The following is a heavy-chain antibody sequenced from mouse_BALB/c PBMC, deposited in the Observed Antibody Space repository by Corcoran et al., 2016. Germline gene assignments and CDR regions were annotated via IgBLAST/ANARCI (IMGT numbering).Heavy chain of an antibody. V-gene: IGHV9-3-1*01. D-gene: IGHD1-1*01. CDR2: INTYTGEP. J-gene: IGHJ3*01. Sequence: QIQLVQSGPELKKPGATVKISCKASGYTFTNYGMTWVKQAPGKGLKWMGWINTYTGEPTYADDFKGRFAFSLETSASTAYLQINNLKNEDTATYFCARSDGSSWFAYWGQGTLVTVSA. CDR1: GYTFTNYG. CDR3: ARSDGSSWFAY.